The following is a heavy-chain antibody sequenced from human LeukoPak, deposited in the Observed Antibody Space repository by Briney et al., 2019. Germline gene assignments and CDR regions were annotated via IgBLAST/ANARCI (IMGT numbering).Heavy chain of an antibody. CDR2: IYYSGST. V-gene: IGHV4-39*07. J-gene: IGHJ3*02. CDR3: ATVGDYGSEGPHAFDI. D-gene: IGHD3-10*01. Sequence: SETLSLTCTVSGGSISSSSYYWGWIRQPPGKGLEWIGSIYYSGSTYYNPSLKSRVTISVDTSKNQFSLKLSSVTAADTAVYYCATVGDYGSEGPHAFDIWGQGTMVTVSS. CDR1: GGSISSSSYY.